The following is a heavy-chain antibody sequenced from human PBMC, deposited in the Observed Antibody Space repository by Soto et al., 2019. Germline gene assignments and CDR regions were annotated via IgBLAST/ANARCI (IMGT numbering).Heavy chain of an antibody. J-gene: IGHJ5*02. CDR3: AREEILVAYNWFDP. V-gene: IGHV6-1*01. Sequence: PSQTLSITCAISGERVSSNSASWNWFRQSPSRGLEWLGKTYYRSQWYSDYAVAVKGRITIKPDTSRNQFSLQLNSVTPEDTALYYCAREEILVAYNWFDPWGQGTLVTVSS. CDR1: GERVSSNSAS. D-gene: IGHD1-26*01. CDR2: TYYRSQWYS.